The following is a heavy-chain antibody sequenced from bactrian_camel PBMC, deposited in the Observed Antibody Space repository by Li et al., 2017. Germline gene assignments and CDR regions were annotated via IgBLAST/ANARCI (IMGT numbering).Heavy chain of an antibody. CDR3: TARYEFGLGACRGVGGLGF. V-gene: IGHV3S10*01. Sequence: VQLVESGGGLVQPGESLKLSCVCSGFPFTAYDMSWVRQASGKEREWVGSLDSDGRINYADSVKGRFTISKDNRKNILYLQMNSLTPGDTAMYYCTARYEFGLGACRGVGGLGFWGQGTQVTVS. CDR2: LDSDGRI. CDR1: GFPFTAYD. J-gene: IGHJ6*01. D-gene: IGHD1*01.